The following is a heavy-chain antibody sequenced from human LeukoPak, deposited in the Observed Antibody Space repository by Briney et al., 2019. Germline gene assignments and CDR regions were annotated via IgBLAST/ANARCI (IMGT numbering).Heavy chain of an antibody. CDR2: IKQDGSER. CDR3: ARCLGGDYVPDTYWYFDL. V-gene: IGHV3-7*05. D-gene: IGHD4-17*01. Sequence: PGGSLRLSCAASGFTFSRYWMSWVRQAPGKGLEWVANIKQDGSERYYVDSVKGRFTISRDNAKNSLYLQMNSLRAEDTAVYYCARCLGGDYVPDTYWYFDLWGRGTLVTVSS. CDR1: GFTFSRYW. J-gene: IGHJ2*01.